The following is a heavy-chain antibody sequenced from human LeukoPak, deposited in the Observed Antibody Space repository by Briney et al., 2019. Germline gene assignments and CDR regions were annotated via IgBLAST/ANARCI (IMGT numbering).Heavy chain of an antibody. J-gene: IGHJ4*02. Sequence: GASVKVSCKASGGTFSSYAISWVRQAPGQGLEWMGGIIPIFGTANYAQKLQGRVTMTTDTSTSTAYMELRSLRSDDTAVYYCARDLKESGSYYFPATLWGQGTLVTVSS. V-gene: IGHV1-69*05. CDR3: ARDLKESGSYYFPATL. D-gene: IGHD1-26*01. CDR1: GGTFSSYA. CDR2: IIPIFGTA.